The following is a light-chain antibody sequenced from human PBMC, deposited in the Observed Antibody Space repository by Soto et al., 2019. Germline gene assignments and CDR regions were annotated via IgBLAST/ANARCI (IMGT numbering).Light chain of an antibody. J-gene: IGKJ1*01. Sequence: DIQMTQSPSSLSASLVDRVTITCRTSQNIYNSLNWYQQKAGRAPAVLIYGASNLQGGVPLRSSGSGSGTDFTLTISGLQPEDSATYYCQESRSALWGTCGQGTKVDI. CDR3: QESRSALWGT. CDR2: GAS. CDR1: QNIYNS. V-gene: IGKV1-39*01.